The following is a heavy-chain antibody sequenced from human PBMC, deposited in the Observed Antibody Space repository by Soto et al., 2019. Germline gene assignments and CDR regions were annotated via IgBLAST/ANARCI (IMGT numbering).Heavy chain of an antibody. CDR3: AREIGLHYYASGSLDY. D-gene: IGHD3-10*01. V-gene: IGHV1-69*04. Sequence: QVQVVHSGAEVKKPGSSVKVSCKASGGTFNTYTVSWVRQAPGQGLEWMGRIIPILGVASYAQKFQGRVTITADKSTSTAYMELSSLRSEDTAVYYCAREIGLHYYASGSLDYWGQGTLVTVSS. CDR1: GGTFNTYT. CDR2: IIPILGVA. J-gene: IGHJ4*02.